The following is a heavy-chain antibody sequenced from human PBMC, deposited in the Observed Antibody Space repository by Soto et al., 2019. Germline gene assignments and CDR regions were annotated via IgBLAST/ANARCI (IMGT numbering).Heavy chain of an antibody. CDR3: ARQSQAAPGAFDI. CDR1: GGTFSSYA. V-gene: IGHV1-69*13. D-gene: IGHD6-13*01. Sequence: GASVKVSCKASGGTFSSYAISWVRQAPGQGLEWMGGIIPIFGTANYAQKFQGRVTITADESTSTAYMELSSLRSEDAAVYYCARQSQAAPGAFDIWGQGTMVTVSS. J-gene: IGHJ3*02. CDR2: IIPIFGTA.